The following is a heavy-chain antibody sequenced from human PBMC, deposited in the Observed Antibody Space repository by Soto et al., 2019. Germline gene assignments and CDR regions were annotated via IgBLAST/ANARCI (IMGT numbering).Heavy chain of an antibody. V-gene: IGHV2-5*02. CDR3: AHHPYYGLGTYSFDY. D-gene: IGHD3-10*01. CDR1: GFSLSTSGVG. CDR2: IYWDDDK. J-gene: IGHJ4*02. Sequence: QITLKESGPPLVKPTQTLTLTCTFSGFSLSTSGVGVGWIRQPPGKALEWLAVIYWDDDKRSSSSLKSRLTIIKDTSKNQVVRTMTNMDPVDTATYYCAHHPYYGLGTYSFDYWGQGILVTVSS.